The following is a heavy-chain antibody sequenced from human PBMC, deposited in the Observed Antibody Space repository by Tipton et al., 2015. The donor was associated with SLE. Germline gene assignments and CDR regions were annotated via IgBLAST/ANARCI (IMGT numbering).Heavy chain of an antibody. Sequence: TLSLTCTVSGGSISSYYWSWIRQPPGKGLEWIGRIYYIGSTSYNPSLKSRVTISVDTSKNQFSLKLSSVTAADTALYYCAGALDTTMGPFDYWGQGTLVTVSS. D-gene: IGHD5-18*01. CDR3: AGALDTTMGPFDY. CDR1: GGSISSYY. J-gene: IGHJ4*02. CDR2: IYYIGST. V-gene: IGHV4-59*12.